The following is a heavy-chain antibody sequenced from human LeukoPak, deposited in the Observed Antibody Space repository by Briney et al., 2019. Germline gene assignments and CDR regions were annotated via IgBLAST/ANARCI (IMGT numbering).Heavy chain of an antibody. D-gene: IGHD6-13*01. V-gene: IGHV3-30*18. CDR3: AKMVIAAAAARDY. Sequence: GGSLRLSCAASGFTFSSYEMNWVRQAPGKGLEWVAAISYDGSNKYYADSVKGRFTISRDNSKNTLYLQMNSLRAEDTAVYYCAKMVIAAAAARDYWGQGTLVTVSS. CDR2: ISYDGSNK. CDR1: GFTFSSYE. J-gene: IGHJ4*02.